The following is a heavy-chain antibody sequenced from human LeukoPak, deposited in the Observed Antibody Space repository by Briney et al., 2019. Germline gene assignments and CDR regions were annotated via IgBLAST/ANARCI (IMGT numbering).Heavy chain of an antibody. J-gene: IGHJ4*02. V-gene: IGHV3-7*01. CDR3: ARDLYSGSYYDFDY. D-gene: IGHD1-26*01. Sequence: GGSLRLSCAASGFTLITYWMTWVRQAPGKGLEWVANINQDGSENYYVGSVKGRFTISRDNARNSLYLQMNSLRAEDTAVYYCARDLYSGSYYDFDYWGQGTLVTVSS. CDR2: INQDGSEN. CDR1: GFTLITYW.